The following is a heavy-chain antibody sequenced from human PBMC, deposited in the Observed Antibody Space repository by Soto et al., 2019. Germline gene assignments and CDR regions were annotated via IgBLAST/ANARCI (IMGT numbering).Heavy chain of an antibody. CDR1: GYTFRDYG. CDR3: ARRYGDPSSAAGFDH. CDR2: ISTYNGNK. Sequence: QVQLVQSGGEVKKPGASVKVSCKASGYTFRDYGISWVRQAPGQGLEWMGWISTYNGNKNYAQRFHGRVTLTTDTSTTTAYMELRSLRSDDTAIYYCARRYGDPSSAAGFDHWGQGTLVTVS. V-gene: IGHV1-18*01. D-gene: IGHD4-17*01. J-gene: IGHJ4*02.